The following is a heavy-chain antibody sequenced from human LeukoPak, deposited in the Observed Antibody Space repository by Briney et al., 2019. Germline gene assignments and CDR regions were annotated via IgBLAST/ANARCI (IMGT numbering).Heavy chain of an antibody. V-gene: IGHV3-30*03. CDR3: ARERGSAAAATDS. Sequence: GGSLRLSCAASGFTFSSYGMHWVRQAPGKGLEWVAVISYDGSNKYYADSVKGRFTISRDNSKNTLYLQMNSLRAEDTAVYYCARERGSAAAATDSWGQGTLVTVSS. CDR2: ISYDGSNK. J-gene: IGHJ4*02. D-gene: IGHD6-13*01. CDR1: GFTFSSYG.